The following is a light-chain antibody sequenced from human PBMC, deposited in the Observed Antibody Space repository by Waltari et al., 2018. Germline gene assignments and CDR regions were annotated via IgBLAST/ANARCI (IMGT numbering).Light chain of an antibody. CDR3: QQYYSFQYT. CDR1: QSIDNW. Sequence: DIQMTQSPSTLPASVGDRVTVTCRASQSIDNWVAWYQQKLGKAPKLLIYKASSLQIGVPSRFSGSGSGTEFTLTISGLQPDDFATYYCQQYYSFQYTFGQGTKLEIK. CDR2: KAS. J-gene: IGKJ2*01. V-gene: IGKV1-5*03.